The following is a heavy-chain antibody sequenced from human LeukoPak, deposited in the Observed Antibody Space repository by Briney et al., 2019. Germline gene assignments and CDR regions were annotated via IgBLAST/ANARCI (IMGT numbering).Heavy chain of an antibody. V-gene: IGHV3-23*01. D-gene: IGHD4-17*01. CDR3: AMKHDYGDYLRPYYYYYYGMDV. Sequence: GGSLRLSCAASGFTFSSYAMSWVRQAAGKGLEWVSAISGSGGSTYYADSVKGRFTISRDNSKNTLYLQMNSLRAEDTAVYYCAMKHDYGDYLRPYYYYYYGMDVWGQGTTVTVSS. J-gene: IGHJ6*02. CDR2: ISGSGGST. CDR1: GFTFSSYA.